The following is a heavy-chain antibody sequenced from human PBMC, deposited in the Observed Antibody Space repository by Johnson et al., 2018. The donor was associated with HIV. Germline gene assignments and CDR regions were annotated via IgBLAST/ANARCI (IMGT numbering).Heavy chain of an antibody. V-gene: IGHV3-30*03. J-gene: IGHJ3*02. CDR1: GFTFSSYG. CDR2: ISYDGSNK. Sequence: VQLVESGGGVVQPGRSLRLSCAASGFTFSSYGMHWVRQAPGKGLEWVAVISYDGSNKYYADSVKGRFTISRDNSKNTLYLQMNSLKTEDTAVYYCTTVTTPRGSYGYDAFDIWGQGTMVTVSS. CDR3: TTVTTPRGSYGYDAFDI. D-gene: IGHD1-26*01.